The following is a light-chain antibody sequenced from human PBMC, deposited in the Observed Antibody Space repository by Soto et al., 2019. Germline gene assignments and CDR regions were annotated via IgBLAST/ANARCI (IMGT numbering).Light chain of an antibody. CDR3: ATWDDRLNAYV. V-gene: IGLV1-44*01. CDR2: SNN. J-gene: IGLJ1*01. Sequence: QPVLTQTPSASGTPGQRVTISCSGRTSNLGSNTVHWYQQLPGTAPKRLIHSNNQRPSGVPDRFSGSKSGTSASLAISGLQSEDEADYYCATWDDRLNAYVFGTGTKLTVL. CDR1: TSNLGSNT.